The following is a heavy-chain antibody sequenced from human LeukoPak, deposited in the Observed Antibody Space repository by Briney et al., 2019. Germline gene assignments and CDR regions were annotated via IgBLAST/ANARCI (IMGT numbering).Heavy chain of an antibody. J-gene: IGHJ4*02. CDR2: IYYSGST. D-gene: IGHD3-10*01. CDR3: ARQLLAPEWFGELLHHFDY. CDR1: GGSISNINYY. V-gene: IGHV4-39*01. Sequence: SETLSLTCTVTGGSISNINYYWGWIRQPPGKGLEYIGSIYYSGSTSYNPSLKSRVTISVDTSKNQFSLKLSSVTAADTAVYYCARQLLAPEWFGELLHHFDYWGQGTLVTVSS.